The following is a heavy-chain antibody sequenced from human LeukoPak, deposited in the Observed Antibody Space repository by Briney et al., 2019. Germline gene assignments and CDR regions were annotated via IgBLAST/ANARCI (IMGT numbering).Heavy chain of an antibody. Sequence: KPSETLSLTCTVSGGSVSGGTYYWSWIRQPPGKGLEWIGYIYYSGSTNYNPSLKSRVTVSVDTSKNQFSLKLSSVTAADTAVYYCARGGIAAFHFDYWGQGTLVTVSS. CDR2: IYYSGST. J-gene: IGHJ4*02. D-gene: IGHD6-13*01. CDR1: GGSVSGGTYY. CDR3: ARGGIAAFHFDY. V-gene: IGHV4-61*01.